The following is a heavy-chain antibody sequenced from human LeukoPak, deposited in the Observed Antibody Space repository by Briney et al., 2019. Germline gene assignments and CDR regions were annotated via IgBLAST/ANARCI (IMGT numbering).Heavy chain of an antibody. CDR2: INHSGST. V-gene: IGHV4-34*01. J-gene: IGHJ4*02. CDR1: GGSFSGYY. Sequence: SETLSLTCAVYGGSFSGYYWSWIRQPPGKGLEWTGEINHSGSTNYNPSLKSRVTISVDTSKNQFSLKLSSVTAADTAVYYCARGQTLWGQGTLVTVSS. CDR3: ARGQTL.